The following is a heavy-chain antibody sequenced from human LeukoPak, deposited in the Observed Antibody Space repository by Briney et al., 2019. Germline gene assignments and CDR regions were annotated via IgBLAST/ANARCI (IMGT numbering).Heavy chain of an antibody. J-gene: IGHJ6*03. CDR2: IYYSGST. V-gene: IGHV4-31*03. D-gene: IGHD5-18*01. CDR1: GGSISSGGYY. CDR3: ATLPSRYSYGDHYYYMDV. Sequence: SETLSLTCTVSGGSISSGGYYWSWIRQHPGKGLEWIGYIYYSGSTYYNPSLKSRVTISVDTSKNQFSLKLSSVTAADTAVYYCATLPSRYSYGDHYYYMDVWGKGTTVTVSS.